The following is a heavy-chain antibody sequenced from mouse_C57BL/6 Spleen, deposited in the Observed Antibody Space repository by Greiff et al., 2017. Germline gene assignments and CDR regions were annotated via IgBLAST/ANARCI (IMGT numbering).Heavy chain of an antibody. V-gene: IGHV1-55*01. J-gene: IGHJ2*01. D-gene: IGHD2-4*01. CDR3: ARYDYDVPFDY. CDR2: IYPGSGST. Sequence: QVQLQQPGAELVKPGASVKMSCKASGYTFTSYWITWVKPRPGQGLEWIGDIYPGSGSTNYNEKFKSKATLTVDTSSSTAYMQLRSLTSEDSAVYYCARYDYDVPFDYWSQGTTLTVSS. CDR1: GYTFTSYW.